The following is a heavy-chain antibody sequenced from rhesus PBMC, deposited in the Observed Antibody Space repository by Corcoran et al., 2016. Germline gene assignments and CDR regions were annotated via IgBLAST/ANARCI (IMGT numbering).Heavy chain of an antibody. CDR2: ISYSGST. J-gene: IGHJ4*01. V-gene: IGHV4-122*02. D-gene: IGHD1-44*01. CDR1: GYSISSGYG. Sequence: QLQLQESGPGLVKPSETLSLTCAVSGYSISSGYGWSWIRQPPGKGLEWIWYISYSGSTSYNPSLKSRVNISRDTSKNQFSLKLSSVTAADTAVYYCARESGGGLGYWGQGVLVTVSS. CDR3: ARESGGGLGY.